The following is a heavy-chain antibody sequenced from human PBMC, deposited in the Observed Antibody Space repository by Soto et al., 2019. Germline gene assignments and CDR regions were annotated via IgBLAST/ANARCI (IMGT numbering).Heavy chain of an antibody. Sequence: EVQLVESGGGLVKPGGSLRLSCAASGFTFSNAWMNWVRQAPGKGLEWVGRIKSKTDGGTTDYAAPVKGRCNISRDDAKNTLYLQMNSLKTEDTAVYYCTTVDREDCSSTSCYDDAVYIWGQGTMVTVSS. D-gene: IGHD2-2*01. CDR3: TTVDREDCSSTSCYDDAVYI. CDR1: GFTFSNAW. V-gene: IGHV3-15*07. CDR2: IKSKTDGGTT. J-gene: IGHJ3*02.